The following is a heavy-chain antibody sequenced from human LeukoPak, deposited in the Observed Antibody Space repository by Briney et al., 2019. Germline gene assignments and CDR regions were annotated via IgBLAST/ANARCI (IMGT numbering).Heavy chain of an antibody. D-gene: IGHD3-22*01. CDR1: GYTFSNYG. J-gene: IGHJ4*02. Sequence: GASVKVSCKASGYTFSNYGITWVRQAPGQGLEWMGWISGYNGNTNFAQKLQGRVSMTTDTSTYTSDMELRSLRSDDTAVYYCARSLGDSSGYYPLPFDHWGQGTLVIVSS. V-gene: IGHV1-18*01. CDR2: ISGYNGNT. CDR3: ARSLGDSSGYYPLPFDH.